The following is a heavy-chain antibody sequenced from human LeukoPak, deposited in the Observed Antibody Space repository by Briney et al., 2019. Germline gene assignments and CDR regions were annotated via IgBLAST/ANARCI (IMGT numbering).Heavy chain of an antibody. Sequence: GASVKVSCKASGYIFTGYYMHWVRQAPGQGLEWMGWINPNSGGTNYAQKFQGRVTMTRDTSISTAYMELSSLRSDDTAVYYCARKVSGYYYYMDVWGKGTTVTVSS. CDR3: ARKVSGYYYYMDV. CDR2: INPNSGGT. CDR1: GYIFTGYY. J-gene: IGHJ6*03. V-gene: IGHV1-2*02.